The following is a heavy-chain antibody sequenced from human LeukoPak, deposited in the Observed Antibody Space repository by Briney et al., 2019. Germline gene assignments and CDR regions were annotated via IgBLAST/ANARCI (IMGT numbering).Heavy chain of an antibody. J-gene: IGHJ4*02. D-gene: IGHD5-18*01. CDR2: IRYDGSNK. CDR3: AKEDTAMVTSYDY. Sequence: GGSLRLSCAASGFTFSSYGMHWVRQAPGKGLEWVAFIRYDGSNKYYADSVKGRFTISRDNSKNTLYLQMNSLRAEDTAVYYCAKEDTAMVTSYDYWGQGTLVTVPS. V-gene: IGHV3-30*02. CDR1: GFTFSSYG.